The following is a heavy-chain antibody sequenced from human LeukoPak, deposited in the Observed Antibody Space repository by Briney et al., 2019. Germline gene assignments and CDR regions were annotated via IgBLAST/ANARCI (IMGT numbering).Heavy chain of an antibody. V-gene: IGHV1-69*13. CDR2: IIPIFGTA. CDR1: GGTFSSYA. D-gene: IGHD5-18*01. Sequence: ASVKVSCKASGGTFSSYAISWVRQAPGQGLEWMGGIIPIFGTANYAQKFQGRVTITADESTSTAYMELSSLRSEDTAVYCCARDRVGYSYGATFDYWGQGTLVTVSS. CDR3: ARDRVGYSYGATFDY. J-gene: IGHJ4*02.